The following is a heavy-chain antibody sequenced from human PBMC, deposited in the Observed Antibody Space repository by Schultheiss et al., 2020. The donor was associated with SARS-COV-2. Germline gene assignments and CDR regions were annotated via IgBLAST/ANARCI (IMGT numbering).Heavy chain of an antibody. D-gene: IGHD6-13*01. CDR2: IYHSGST. CDR3: ARQYVAAADYWFDP. J-gene: IGHJ5*02. CDR1: GGSISSSNW. V-gene: IGHV4-4*02. Sequence: SETLSLTCAVSGGSISSSNWWSWVRQPPGKGLEWIGEIYHSGSTNYNPSLKSRVTISVDTSKNQFSLKLSSVTAADTAVYYCARQYVAAADYWFDPWGQGTLVTVSS.